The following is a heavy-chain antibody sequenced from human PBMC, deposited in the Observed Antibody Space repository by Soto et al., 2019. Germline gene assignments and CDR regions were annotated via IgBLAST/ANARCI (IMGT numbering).Heavy chain of an antibody. J-gene: IGHJ6*02. CDR3: AASIFYYGMDV. CDR1: GYTFTNYW. V-gene: IGHV5-51*01. CDR2: IYPGDSDT. Sequence: PGESLKISCKGSGYTFTNYWIGWGRQMPGKGLEWMGIIYPGDSDTKYNPSFQGQVTISADKSITTTYLRWTSLKASDTAIYYCAASIFYYGMDVWGQGTTVTVSS.